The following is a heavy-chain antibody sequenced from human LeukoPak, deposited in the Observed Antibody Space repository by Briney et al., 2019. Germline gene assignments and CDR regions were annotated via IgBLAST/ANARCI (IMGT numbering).Heavy chain of an antibody. V-gene: IGHV5-51*01. CDR3: ARQHLTSSYYSFDY. J-gene: IGHJ4*02. Sequence: GESLKISWKGSGYSFTSYWIGWVRQRPGKGVELVGIIYPGDSDTRYSPSFQGQVTISADKSISTAYLQRSSLKASDTAMYYCARQHLTSSYYSFDYWGQGTLVTVSS. CDR2: IYPGDSDT. D-gene: IGHD2-2*01. CDR1: GYSFTSYW.